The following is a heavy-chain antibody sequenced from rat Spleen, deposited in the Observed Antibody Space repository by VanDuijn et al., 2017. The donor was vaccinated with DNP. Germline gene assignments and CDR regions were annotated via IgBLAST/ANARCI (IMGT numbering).Heavy chain of an antibody. Sequence: EVQLVESGGDLVQPGRSLKLSCVASGFTFSGYWMFWIRQAPGKGLEWVASINPDGGTTHYSDSVRGRFTISRDNAENNVYLQMNILRSEDTATYYCAKDLQWYAMDAWGQGTSVSVSS. CDR1: GFTFSGYW. CDR3: AKDLQWYAMDA. V-gene: IGHV5-58*01. J-gene: IGHJ4*01. CDR2: INPDGGTT. D-gene: IGHD1-1*01.